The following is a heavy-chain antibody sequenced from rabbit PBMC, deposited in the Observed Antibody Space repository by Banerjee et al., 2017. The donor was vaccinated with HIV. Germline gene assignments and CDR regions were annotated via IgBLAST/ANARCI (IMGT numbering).Heavy chain of an antibody. CDR3: ARRYAGYAGYGYADYGMDL. Sequence: QEQLKETGGGLVQPGGSLTLSCTASGLVFNSYDISWVRQAPGKGLEWIACIYAGSSGSTYDASWAKGRFTISKTSSTTVTLQMTSLTAADAATYFCARRYAGYAGYGYADYGMDLWGQGTLVTVS. CDR2: IYAGSSGST. D-gene: IGHD6-1*01. J-gene: IGHJ6*01. CDR1: GLVFNSYD. V-gene: IGHV1S45*01.